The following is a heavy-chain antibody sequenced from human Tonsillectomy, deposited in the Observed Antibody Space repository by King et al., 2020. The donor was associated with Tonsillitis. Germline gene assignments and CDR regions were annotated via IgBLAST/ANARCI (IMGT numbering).Heavy chain of an antibody. V-gene: IGHV3-30*18. CDR2: ITYDGSNK. Sequence: VQLVESGGGVVQPGRSLRLSCAASGFTFSSYGMHWVRQAPGKGLEWVAVITYDGSNKYYADSVKGRFTISRDNSKNTLYLQMTSLRAEDTAAYYCAKYSCSWYEDYFDYWGQGTLVTVSS. J-gene: IGHJ4*02. CDR3: AKYSCSWYEDYFDY. D-gene: IGHD6-13*01. CDR1: GFTFSSYG.